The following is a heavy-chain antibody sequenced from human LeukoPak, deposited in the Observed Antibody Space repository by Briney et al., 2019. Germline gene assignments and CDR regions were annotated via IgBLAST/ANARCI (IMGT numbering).Heavy chain of an antibody. J-gene: IGHJ4*02. Sequence: ASVKVSCKASGFTFTGHAVHWVRQAPGQRLEWMGWINADNGDTKYSQYFQGRVTITRDTSASTAYMELSSLRSEDTAVYYCARDSEWLLDYWGQGTLVTVSS. V-gene: IGHV1-3*01. CDR3: ARDSEWLLDY. CDR2: INADNGDT. CDR1: GFTFTGHA. D-gene: IGHD5-12*01.